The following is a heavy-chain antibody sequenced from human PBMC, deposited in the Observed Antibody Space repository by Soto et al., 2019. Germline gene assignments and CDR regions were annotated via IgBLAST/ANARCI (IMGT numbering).Heavy chain of an antibody. CDR2: IDTRATTI. J-gene: IGHJ3*02. Sequence: GGSLRLSCAASGFSFNSYEMNWVRQSPGKGLEFISYIDTRATTITYAESVKGRFAISRDNAKSSLFLQMNSLRAEDTAVYYCARGVGLSGKYYALDIWGQGTMVTVS. D-gene: IGHD1-26*01. CDR1: GFSFNSYE. CDR3: ARGVGLSGKYYALDI. V-gene: IGHV3-48*03.